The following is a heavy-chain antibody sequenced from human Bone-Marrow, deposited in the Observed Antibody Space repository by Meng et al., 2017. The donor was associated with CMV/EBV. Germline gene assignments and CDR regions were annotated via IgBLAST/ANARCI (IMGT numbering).Heavy chain of an antibody. CDR1: GFIFSNYG. D-gene: IGHD6-13*01. J-gene: IGHJ6*02. CDR3: ARVAAAGRGMDV. CDR2: IRYDGGKK. Sequence: GESLKISCAASGFIFSNYGMHWVRQAPGKGLEWVAFIRYDGGKKEYVDSVKGRFTISRDNSKNTVNLQMNSLRTEDTAVYYCARVAAAGRGMDVWGPGTTVTVSS. V-gene: IGHV3-30*02.